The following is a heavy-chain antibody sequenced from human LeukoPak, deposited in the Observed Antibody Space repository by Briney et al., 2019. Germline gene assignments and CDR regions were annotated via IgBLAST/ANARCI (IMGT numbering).Heavy chain of an antibody. CDR3: AKGSGARGPYCGGDCYKIDP. V-gene: IGHV3-23*01. Sequence: PGGSLRLSCAASGFTFSSYAMSWVRQAPGKGLEWVSDISGSGGSTYYADSVKGRFTISRDNSKNTLYLQMNSLRAEDTAVYYCAKGSGARGPYCGGDCYKIDPWGQGTLVTVSS. D-gene: IGHD2-21*02. J-gene: IGHJ5*02. CDR1: GFTFSSYA. CDR2: ISGSGGST.